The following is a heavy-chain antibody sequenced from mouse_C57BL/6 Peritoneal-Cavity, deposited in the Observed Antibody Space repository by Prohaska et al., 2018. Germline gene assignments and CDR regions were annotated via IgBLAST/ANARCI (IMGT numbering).Heavy chain of an antibody. CDR3: AINARSYHASIDWYFGV. CDR2: IYPGSGNT. Sequence: QIQLQQSVPGLVKPGASVKIFCKASGYTFTDHYINWVKQRPGQGLEWIGWIYPGSGNTKYNEKFNGKATLTVDTSSSTAYMQLSSLTSDDSAVYFCAINARSYHASIDWYFGVCRTETTVTVSS. D-gene: IGHD1-1*01. J-gene: IGHJ1*03. V-gene: IGHV1-84*01. CDR1: GYTFTDHY.